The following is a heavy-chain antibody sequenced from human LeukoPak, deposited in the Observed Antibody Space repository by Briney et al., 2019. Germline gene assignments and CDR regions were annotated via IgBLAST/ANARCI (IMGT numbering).Heavy chain of an antibody. J-gene: IGHJ4*02. CDR3: AKSLYGGCDY. CDR2: VNGNGGST. D-gene: IGHD3-16*02. Sequence: GGSLRLSCAASGFSFSTYAMSWVRQAPGKGLEWVSGVNGNGGSTSYADSVKGRFTIFRDNSKNTVYLQMNSLRVEDTAVYYCAKSLYGGCDYWGQGTVVTVSP. V-gene: IGHV3-23*01. CDR1: GFSFSTYA.